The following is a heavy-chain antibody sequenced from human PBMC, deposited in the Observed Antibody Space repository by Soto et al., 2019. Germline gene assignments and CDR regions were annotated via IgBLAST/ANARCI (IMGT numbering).Heavy chain of an antibody. CDR2: IKEDGSQT. J-gene: IGHJ4*02. D-gene: IGHD2-2*01. V-gene: IGHV3-7*05. Sequence: GGSLRLSCAASGIPFNTYWMSWVRQAPGKGLEWVANIKEDGSQTYYVDSVKGRFTISRDNAKNSLYLQMSYLRAEDTAVYYCATYCSSPTCRSCWGQGTLVTVSS. CDR3: ATYCSSPTCRSC. CDR1: GIPFNTYW.